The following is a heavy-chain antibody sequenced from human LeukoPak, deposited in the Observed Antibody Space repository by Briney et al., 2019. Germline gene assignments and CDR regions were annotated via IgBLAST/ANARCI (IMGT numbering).Heavy chain of an antibody. D-gene: IGHD3-9*01. CDR1: GYSFTSYW. CDR2: IYPGDSDT. CDR3: ARQSYYDILTGYGAPFDY. V-gene: IGHV5-51*01. J-gene: IGHJ4*02. Sequence: GESLKISCKGSGYSFTSYWIGWVRQMPGKDLEWMGIIYPGDSDTRYNPSFQGQVTISADKSISTAYLQWSSLKASDTAMYYCARQSYYDILTGYGAPFDYWGQGTLVTVSS.